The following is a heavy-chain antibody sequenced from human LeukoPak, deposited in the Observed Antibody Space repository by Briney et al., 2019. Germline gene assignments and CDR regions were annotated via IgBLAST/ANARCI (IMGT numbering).Heavy chain of an antibody. D-gene: IGHD2-2*01. V-gene: IGHV3-23*01. J-gene: IGHJ4*02. CDR2: ISGSGGST. CDR3: VSLHHYAE. CDR1: GFTFSSYA. Sequence: QPGGSLRLSCAASGFTFSSYAMSWVRQAPGKGLEWVSAISGSGGSTYYADSVKGRFTVSRDNSKNTLYLQMHSPRVEETAVYYCVSLHHYAEWGQGTLVTVSS.